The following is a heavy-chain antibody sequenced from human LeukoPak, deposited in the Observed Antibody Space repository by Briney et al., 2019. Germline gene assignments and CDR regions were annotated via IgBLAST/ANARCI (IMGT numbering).Heavy chain of an antibody. D-gene: IGHD6-13*01. CDR3: ARVDAAAGTFDY. CDR2: IYYSGST. J-gene: IGHJ4*02. CDR1: GGSISSGDYY. Sequence: SETLSLTCTVSGGSISSGDYYWSWIRQPPGRGLEWIGYIYYSGSTYYNPSLKSRVTISVDTSKNQFSLKLSSVTAADTAVYYCARVDAAAGTFDYWGQGTLVTVSS. V-gene: IGHV4-30-4*01.